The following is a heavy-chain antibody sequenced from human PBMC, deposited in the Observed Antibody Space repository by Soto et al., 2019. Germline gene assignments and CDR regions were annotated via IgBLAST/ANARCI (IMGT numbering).Heavy chain of an antibody. D-gene: IGHD3-16*01. Sequence: EVQLVESGGGLVQPGGSLRLSCAASGFTFSSYWMHWVRQAPGKGLVWVSRINSDGSSTSYADSVKGRFTISRDNAKNTLYLQMNCLRAEDTAVYYCARGGGLNWYFDLWGRGTLVTVSS. CDR2: INSDGSST. J-gene: IGHJ2*01. CDR3: ARGGGLNWYFDL. V-gene: IGHV3-74*01. CDR1: GFTFSSYW.